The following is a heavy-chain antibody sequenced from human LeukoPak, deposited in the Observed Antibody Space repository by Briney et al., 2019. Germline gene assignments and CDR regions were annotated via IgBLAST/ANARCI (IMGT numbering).Heavy chain of an antibody. J-gene: IGHJ5*02. D-gene: IGHD2-2*01. Sequence: GGSLRLSCAASGFTFSSYAMSWVRQAPGKGLEWVSATSGSGGSTYYADSVKGRFTISRDNSKNTLYLQMNSLRAEDTAVYYCAKVIRIVVVPAASWFDPWGQGTLVTVSS. CDR3: AKVIRIVVVPAASWFDP. V-gene: IGHV3-23*01. CDR2: TSGSGGST. CDR1: GFTFSSYA.